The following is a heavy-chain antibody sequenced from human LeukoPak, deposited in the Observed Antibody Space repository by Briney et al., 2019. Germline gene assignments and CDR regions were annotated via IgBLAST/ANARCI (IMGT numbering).Heavy chain of an antibody. Sequence: ASVKVSCKASGYTFTSYGISWVRQAPGQGLEWMGWINPNSGGTNYAQKFQGRVTMTRDTSISTAYMELSRLRSDDTAVYYCARDQTRIAAAGTSGYWGQGTLVTVSS. CDR1: GYTFTSYG. D-gene: IGHD6-13*01. J-gene: IGHJ4*02. V-gene: IGHV1-2*02. CDR2: INPNSGGT. CDR3: ARDQTRIAAAGTSGY.